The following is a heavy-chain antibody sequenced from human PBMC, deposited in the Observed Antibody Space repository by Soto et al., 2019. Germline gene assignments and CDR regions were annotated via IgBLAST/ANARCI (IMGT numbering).Heavy chain of an antibody. D-gene: IGHD2-15*01. Sequence: QITLKESGPPLVKPTQTLTLTYTFSGFSLSTSGVGVGWFRQPPGKALEWLTFIYWDDDKRNSPFLKSRLTITKDTSKNQVVLTMTNMDPVDTATYYWAHPVVAGITYYCDSWVQGTLVTVSS. J-gene: IGHJ4*01. CDR1: GFSLSTSGVG. CDR3: AHPVVAGITYYCDS. CDR2: IYWDDDK. V-gene: IGHV2-5*02.